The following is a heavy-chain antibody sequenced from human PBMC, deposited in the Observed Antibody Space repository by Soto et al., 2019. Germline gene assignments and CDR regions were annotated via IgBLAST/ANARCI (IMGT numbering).Heavy chain of an antibody. CDR1: GFTFSSYA. V-gene: IGHV3-23*01. CDR3: AKQDGYYYDSSGYYRFDP. J-gene: IGHJ5*02. CDR2: ISGSGGST. D-gene: IGHD3-22*01. Sequence: GGSLRLSCAASGFTFSSYAMSWVRQAPGKGLEWVSAISGSGGSTYYADSVKGRFTISRDNSKNTLYLQMNSLRAEDTAVYYCAKQDGYYYDSSGYYRFDPWGQGTLVTVSS.